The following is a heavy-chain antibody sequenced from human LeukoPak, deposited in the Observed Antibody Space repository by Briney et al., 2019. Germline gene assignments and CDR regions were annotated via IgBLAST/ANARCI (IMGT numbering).Heavy chain of an antibody. V-gene: IGHV1-18*01. J-gene: IGHJ6*03. D-gene: IGHD6-19*01. Sequence: ASVTVSCKASGYTFINYGISWVRQAPGKGREWMGWISADKGNTNSAKKFQGRLTMTTHTSTTTAYMELRSLRSDDTAVYYCARLNGQWLARKYYYMDVWGKGTTVTVSS. CDR1: GYTFINYG. CDR3: ARLNGQWLARKYYYMDV. CDR2: ISADKGNT.